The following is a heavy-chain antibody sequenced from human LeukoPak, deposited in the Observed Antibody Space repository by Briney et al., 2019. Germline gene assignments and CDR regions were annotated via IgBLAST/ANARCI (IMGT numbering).Heavy chain of an antibody. D-gene: IGHD2-2*01. Sequence: ASVKVSCKASGYTFTSYGISWVRQAPGQGLEWMGWISAYNGNTNYAQKLQGRVTMTTDISTSTAYMELRSLRSDDTAVYYCARGADCSSTSCYGPEWAFDIWGQGTMVTVSS. CDR1: GYTFTSYG. V-gene: IGHV1-18*04. CDR3: ARGADCSSTSCYGPEWAFDI. J-gene: IGHJ3*02. CDR2: ISAYNGNT.